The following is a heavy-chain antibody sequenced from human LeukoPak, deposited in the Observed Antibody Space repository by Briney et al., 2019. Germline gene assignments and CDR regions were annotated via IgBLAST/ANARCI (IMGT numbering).Heavy chain of an antibody. J-gene: IGHJ4*02. CDR1: GFTFSSYS. CDR2: ISSSSSYI. D-gene: IGHD2-2*01. Sequence: GGSLRLSCAASGFTFSSYSMNWVRQAPGKGLEWVSSISSSSSYIYYADSVKGRFTISRDNAKNSLYLQMNSLRAEDTAVYYCARDNPDPYCSSTSCYQDYWGQGTLVTVSS. CDR3: ARDNPDPYCSSTSCYQDY. V-gene: IGHV3-21*01.